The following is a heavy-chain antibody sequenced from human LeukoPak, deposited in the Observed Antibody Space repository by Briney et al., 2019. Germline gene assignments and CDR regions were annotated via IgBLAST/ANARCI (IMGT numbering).Heavy chain of an antibody. D-gene: IGHD6-19*01. CDR3: ATPIGYSSGWSRGEYFQH. Sequence: PGGSLRLSYAASGFTFSSYAMHWVRQAPGKGLEWVAVISYDGSNKYYTDSVKGRFTISRDNSKNTLYLQMNSLRAEDTAVYYCATPIGYSSGWSRGEYFQHWGQGTLVTVSS. CDR1: GFTFSSYA. J-gene: IGHJ1*01. V-gene: IGHV3-30-3*01. CDR2: ISYDGSNK.